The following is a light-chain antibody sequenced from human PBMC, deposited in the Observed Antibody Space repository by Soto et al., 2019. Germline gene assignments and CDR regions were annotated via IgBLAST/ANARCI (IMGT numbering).Light chain of an antibody. CDR3: QQYGSSPWT. Sequence: EIVLTQSPGTLSLSQGERATLSCRASQSVSSSYFAWYQQKPGQAPRLLIYGASSRATGIPDRFSGSGSGTDFTLTISRLEPEDFALYYCQQYGSSPWTFGQGTKVETK. CDR2: GAS. J-gene: IGKJ1*01. CDR1: QSVSSSY. V-gene: IGKV3-20*01.